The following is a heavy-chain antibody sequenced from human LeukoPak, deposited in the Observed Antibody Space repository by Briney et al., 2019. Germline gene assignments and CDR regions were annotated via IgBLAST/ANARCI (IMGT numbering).Heavy chain of an antibody. CDR2: IIPIFGSA. CDR1: GGTFINYA. V-gene: IGHV1-69*05. J-gene: IGHJ4*02. Sequence: GASVTVSFKASGGTFINYAISWVRQAPGQGGEWMGVIIPIFGSANYAQKFHGRVTITTDESTSTAYMDLSSLRSEDTAVYYCAREGYYDSSGYFVYWGQGTLVTVSS. CDR3: AREGYYDSSGYFVY. D-gene: IGHD3-22*01.